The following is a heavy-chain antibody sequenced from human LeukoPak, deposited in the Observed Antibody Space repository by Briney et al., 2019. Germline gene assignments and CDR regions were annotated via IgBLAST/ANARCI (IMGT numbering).Heavy chain of an antibody. CDR3: ARGNDILTGLTY. V-gene: IGHV3-53*01. CDR1: GFTISSNY. D-gene: IGHD3-9*01. Sequence: GGSLRLSCAASGFTISSNYMSWVRQAPGQGLEWVSVIYSGGSTYYADSVKGRFTISRDNSKNTLYLQMNSLRAEDTAVYYCARGNDILTGLTYWGQGTLVTVSS. J-gene: IGHJ4*02. CDR2: IYSGGST.